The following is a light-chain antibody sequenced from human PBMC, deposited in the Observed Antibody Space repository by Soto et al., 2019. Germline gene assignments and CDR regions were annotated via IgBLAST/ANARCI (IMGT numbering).Light chain of an antibody. J-gene: IGLJ1*01. CDR1: SSDVGGYNY. V-gene: IGLV2-14*01. Sequence: LTQPASVTGSPGQSITISCTGTSSDVGGYNYVSWYQQHPGKAPKLMIYDVSNRPSGVSNRFSGSKSGNTASLTISGLQAEDEADYYCSSYTSSSTGVFGTGTKVTVL. CDR2: DVS. CDR3: SSYTSSSTGV.